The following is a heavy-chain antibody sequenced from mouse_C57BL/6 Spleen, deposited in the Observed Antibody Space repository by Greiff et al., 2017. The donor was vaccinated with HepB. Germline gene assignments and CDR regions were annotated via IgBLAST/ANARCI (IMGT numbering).Heavy chain of an antibody. V-gene: IGHV5-6*02. Sequence: EVKLVESGGDLVKPGGSLKLSCAASGFTFSSYGMSWVRQTPDKRLEWVATISSGGSYTYYPDSVKGRFTISRDNAKNTLYLQMSSLKSEDTAMYYCARPAYYYGSSSYFDYWGQGTTLTVSS. J-gene: IGHJ2*01. CDR1: GFTFSSYG. CDR3: ARPAYYYGSSSYFDY. CDR2: ISSGGSYT. D-gene: IGHD1-1*01.